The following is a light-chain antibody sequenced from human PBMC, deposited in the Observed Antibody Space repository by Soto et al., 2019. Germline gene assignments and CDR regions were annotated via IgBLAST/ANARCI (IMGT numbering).Light chain of an antibody. Sequence: AIQLTQSPSSLSASVGERVTITCRASQGISSALAWYQQKPGKAPKLLIYDASSLESGVPSRFSGSGSGTDFTLTISSLQPEDFATYYCQQFNSYPPFTFGPGTKVDIK. J-gene: IGKJ3*01. CDR1: QGISSA. V-gene: IGKV1-13*02. CDR2: DAS. CDR3: QQFNSYPPFT.